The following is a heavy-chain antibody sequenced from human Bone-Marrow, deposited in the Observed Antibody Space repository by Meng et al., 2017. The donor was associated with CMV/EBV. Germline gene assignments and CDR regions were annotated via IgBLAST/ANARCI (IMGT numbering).Heavy chain of an antibody. J-gene: IGHJ4*02. D-gene: IGHD5-12*01. V-gene: IGHV5-51*01. CDR1: GFRFTQYW. CDR2: IYPGNSDI. CDR3: ARHLPKYSGPLSFAL. Sequence: GESLKISCQGSGFRFTQYWIGWVRQMPGKGLEWMGIIYPGNSDIRYSPSFQGLVTLSADRSISTAYLQWRGLEASDTAIYYCARHLPKYSGPLSFALWGQGKLVNVSS.